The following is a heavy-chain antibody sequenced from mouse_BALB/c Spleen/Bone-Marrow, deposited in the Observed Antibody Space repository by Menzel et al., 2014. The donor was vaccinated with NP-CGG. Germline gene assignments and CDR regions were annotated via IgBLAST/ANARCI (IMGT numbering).Heavy chain of an antibody. CDR2: IDPANGNT. J-gene: IGHJ1*01. D-gene: IGHD2-14*01. CDR3: ASYRYAWYFDV. V-gene: IGHV14-3*02. Sequence: EVQLHQSGAKLVKPGASVKLSCTASGFNIKDTYLHWVKQRPEQGLEWIGRIDPANGNTKYDPKFQGKATITADTSSNTAYLQLSSLTSEDTAVYYCASYRYAWYFDVWGAGTTVTVSS. CDR1: GFNIKDTY.